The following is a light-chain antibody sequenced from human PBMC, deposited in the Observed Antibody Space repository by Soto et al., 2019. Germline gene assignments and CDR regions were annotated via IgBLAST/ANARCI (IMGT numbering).Light chain of an antibody. CDR1: QSVSSSY. Sequence: IVLTQSPGTLSLYTGERATLSCRASQSVSSSYLAWYQQKPGQAPRLLIYGASSRATGIPDRFSGSGSGTDFTLTISSLEPEDFAIYYCQQRSNWPLTFGGGTKADI. J-gene: IGKJ4*01. CDR3: QQRSNWPLT. V-gene: IGKV3D-20*02. CDR2: GAS.